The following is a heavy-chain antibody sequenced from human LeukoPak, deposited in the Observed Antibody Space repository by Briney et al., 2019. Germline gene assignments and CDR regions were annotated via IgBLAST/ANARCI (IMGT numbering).Heavy chain of an antibody. CDR2: IYTSGST. CDR3: ARDRSSGWYGGYYFDY. Sequence: PSETLFLTCTVSGGSISSYYWSWIRQPAGKGLEWIGRIYTSGSTNYNPSLKSRVTMSVDTSMNQFSLKLSSVTAADTAVYYCARDRSSGWYGGYYFDYWGQGTLVTVSS. J-gene: IGHJ4*02. CDR1: GGSISSYY. D-gene: IGHD6-19*01. V-gene: IGHV4-4*07.